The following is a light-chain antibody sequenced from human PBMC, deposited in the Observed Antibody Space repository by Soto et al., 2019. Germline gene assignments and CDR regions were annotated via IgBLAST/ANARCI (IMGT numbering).Light chain of an antibody. Sequence: QSALTQPASVSGSPGQSITISCTGTSSDVGGYNYVSWFQQHPGKAPKLMIFEVSDWPSGISNRFSGSKSGNTASLTISGLQAEDEAAYYCSSYSSSSTLYVFGTGTKLTVL. CDR1: SSDVGGYNY. CDR2: EVS. CDR3: SSYSSSSTLYV. J-gene: IGLJ1*01. V-gene: IGLV2-14*01.